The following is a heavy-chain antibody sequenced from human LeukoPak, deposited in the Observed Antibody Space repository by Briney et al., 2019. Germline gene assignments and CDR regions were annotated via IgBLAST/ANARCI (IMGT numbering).Heavy chain of an antibody. CDR3: AEGGSYYGSWFDP. CDR2: IYYSGNT. D-gene: IGHD1-26*01. CDR1: GGSISSYY. Sequence: SETLSLTCTVSGGSISSYYWSWIRQPPGKGLEWIGYIYYSGNTNCNSSLKSRVTISVDTSKDQFSLKLSSVTAADTAVYYCAEGGSYYGSWFDPWGQGTLVTVSS. J-gene: IGHJ5*02. V-gene: IGHV4-59*01.